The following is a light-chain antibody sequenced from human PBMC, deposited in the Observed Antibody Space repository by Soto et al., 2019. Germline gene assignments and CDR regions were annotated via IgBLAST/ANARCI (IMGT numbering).Light chain of an antibody. V-gene: IGKV3-15*01. CDR1: QSVSSN. Sequence: EIVMTQSPATLSVSPGARAPLSCRASQSVSSNLAWYPQKPGQAPSLLIYGASTRATGTPARFSGSGSGTEFTLTISSLQSEDFAVYYCQQRSNWPLTFGGGTKVDIK. CDR2: GAS. CDR3: QQRSNWPLT. J-gene: IGKJ4*01.